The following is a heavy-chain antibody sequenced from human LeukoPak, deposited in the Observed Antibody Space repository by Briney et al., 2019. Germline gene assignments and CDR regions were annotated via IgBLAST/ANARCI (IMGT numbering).Heavy chain of an antibody. D-gene: IGHD5-24*01. J-gene: IGHJ4*02. CDR2: INPRGEVA. Sequence: VSVKFSCNAYGHIFTSHWMHWLRHAPVQGREWIAAINPRGEVAVYAQKIQGRVTTPTDTSTSTVYMNLSRLRSDETTRYYITPEREMGGNTFDYWGQGTLVTVSS. V-gene: IGHV1-46*01. CDR3: TPEREMGGNTFDY. CDR1: GHIFTSHW.